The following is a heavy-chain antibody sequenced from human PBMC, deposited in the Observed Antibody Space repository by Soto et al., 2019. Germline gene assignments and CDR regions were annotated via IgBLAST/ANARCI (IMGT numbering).Heavy chain of an antibody. CDR3: VGYCSGGSCRYYYGMDV. V-gene: IGHV3-21*01. Sequence: EVQLVESGGGLVKPGGSLRLSCAASGFTFSSYSMNWVRQAPGKGLEWVSSISSSSSYIYYADSVKGRFTISRDNAKNSLYLKRNSLRAEDTAVYYCVGYCSGGSCRYYYGMDVWGQGTTVTVSS. CDR1: GFTFSSYS. D-gene: IGHD2-15*01. CDR2: ISSSSSYI. J-gene: IGHJ6*02.